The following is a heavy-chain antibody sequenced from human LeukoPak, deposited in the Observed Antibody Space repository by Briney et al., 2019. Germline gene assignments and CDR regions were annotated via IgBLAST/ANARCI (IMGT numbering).Heavy chain of an antibody. CDR3: ARDSKLGGPSIYSNAFDV. CDR1: GYTFTAYY. J-gene: IGHJ3*01. Sequence: ASVKVSCNGSGYTFTAYYIHWMRQAPGQGLEWMGWINPNNGGTNYAQKFQGRVTMTRDTSIATAYMELSRLSSDDTAVYYCARDSKLGGPSIYSNAFDVWGQGTMVTVS. CDR2: INPNNGGT. V-gene: IGHV1-2*02. D-gene: IGHD2-21*01.